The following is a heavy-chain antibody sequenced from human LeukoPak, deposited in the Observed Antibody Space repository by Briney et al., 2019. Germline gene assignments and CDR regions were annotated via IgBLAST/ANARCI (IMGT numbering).Heavy chain of an antibody. CDR3: ARDRYCTNGVCYGHFDY. V-gene: IGHV3-11*06. CDR1: GFTFSDYY. CDR2: ISITSSYT. D-gene: IGHD2-8*01. J-gene: IGHJ4*02. Sequence: GGSLRLSCAASGFTFSDYYMSWIRQAPGKGLEWVSYISITSSYTNYADSVKGRFTVSRDNAKNSLYLQMNSLRAEDTAVYYCARDRYCTNGVCYGHFDYWGQGTLVTASS.